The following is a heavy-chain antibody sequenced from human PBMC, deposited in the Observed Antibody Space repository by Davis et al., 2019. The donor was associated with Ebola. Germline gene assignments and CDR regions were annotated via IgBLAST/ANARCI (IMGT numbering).Heavy chain of an antibody. CDR3: ARYDYSPPYGMDV. CDR2: IIPIFGTA. D-gene: IGHD4-11*01. CDR1: GGTFSSYA. Sequence: SVKVSCKAAGGTFSSYAISWVRQAPGQGLEWMGGIIPIFGTANYAQKLQGRVTMTTDTSTSTAYMELRSLRSDDTAVYYCARYDYSPPYGMDVWGQGTTVTVSS. V-gene: IGHV1-69*05. J-gene: IGHJ6*02.